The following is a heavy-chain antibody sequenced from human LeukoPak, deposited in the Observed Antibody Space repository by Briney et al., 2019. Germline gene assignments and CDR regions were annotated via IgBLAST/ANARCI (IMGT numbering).Heavy chain of an antibody. CDR3: ARRYCSSTSCYYFDY. Sequence: ASLRVSCKASGYTFTDYYMHWVRQAPGQGPEWMGWINANRGGTNYAQRFQGRVTMTRDTSITTAYMELSRLKSDDTAVYYCARRYCSSTSCYYFDYWGQGTLVTVSS. V-gene: IGHV1-2*02. D-gene: IGHD2-2*01. CDR2: INANRGGT. J-gene: IGHJ4*02. CDR1: GYTFTDYY.